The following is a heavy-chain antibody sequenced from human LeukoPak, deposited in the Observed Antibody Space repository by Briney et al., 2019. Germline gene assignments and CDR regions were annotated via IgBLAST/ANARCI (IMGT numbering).Heavy chain of an antibody. CDR3: VNTGSIVVVPAAMSFDY. D-gene: IGHD2-2*01. V-gene: IGHV3-64D*06. Sequence: GGSLRLSCSASGSTFSSYAMYWVRQAPGKGLEYVSAISSNGGSTYYADSVKGRFTISRDNSKNTLYLQMSSLRAEDTAVYYCVNTGSIVVVPAAMSFDYWGQGTLVTVSS. J-gene: IGHJ4*02. CDR2: ISSNGGST. CDR1: GSTFSSYA.